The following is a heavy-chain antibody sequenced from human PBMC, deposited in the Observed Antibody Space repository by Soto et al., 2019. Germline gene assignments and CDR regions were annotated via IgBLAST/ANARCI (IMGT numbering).Heavy chain of an antibody. CDR3: ARGDRGAFDL. CDR2: IHSDGSST. Sequence: EVQLLESGGGLVQPGESLRLSCAAPGFTFSYYWMHWVRQAPGMGLVWVSRIHSDGSSTTYADSVKGRFTISRDNARNTLYLQMNSLRAEDTAVYYCARGDRGAFDLWGQGTVVTVSS. V-gene: IGHV3-74*01. J-gene: IGHJ3*01. D-gene: IGHD1-26*01. CDR1: GFTFSYYW.